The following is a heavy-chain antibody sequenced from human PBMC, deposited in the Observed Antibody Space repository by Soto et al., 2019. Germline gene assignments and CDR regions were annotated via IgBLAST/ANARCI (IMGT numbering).Heavy chain of an antibody. V-gene: IGHV3-21*01. Sequence: GGSLRLSCAASGFTFSSYSMNWVRQAPGKGLEWVSSISSSSSYIYYADSVKGRFTISRDNAKNSLYLQMNSLRAEDTAVYYCARDPGGDYFAGGWFDPWGQGTLDTVSS. CDR1: GFTFSSYS. CDR2: ISSSSSYI. J-gene: IGHJ5*02. D-gene: IGHD4-17*01. CDR3: ARDPGGDYFAGGWFDP.